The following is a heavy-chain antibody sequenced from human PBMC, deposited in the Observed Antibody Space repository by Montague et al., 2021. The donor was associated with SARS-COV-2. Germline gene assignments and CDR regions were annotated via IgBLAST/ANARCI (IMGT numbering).Heavy chain of an antibody. D-gene: IGHD1-26*01. CDR1: GGSLSSNC. V-gene: IGHV4-59*08. Sequence: SETLSLTCTVSGGSLSSNCWSWIRLPQGKGLEWNGFIYFSGSTNYNPSLTSRATISADTSKTQFSLNLSPVTAADTAVYYCARHVSGSLTHFDHWGQGSLVTVSS. CDR3: ARHVSGSLTHFDH. J-gene: IGHJ1*01. CDR2: IYFSGST.